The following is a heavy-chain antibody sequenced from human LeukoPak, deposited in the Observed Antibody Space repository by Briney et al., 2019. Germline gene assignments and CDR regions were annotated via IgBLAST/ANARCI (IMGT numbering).Heavy chain of an antibody. V-gene: IGHV3-30*02. CDR2: IRYDGSNK. CDR1: GFTFSSYG. D-gene: IGHD4-17*01. CDR3: AREHYGDYPLGY. J-gene: IGHJ4*02. Sequence: GGSLRLSCAASGFTFSSYGMHWVRQAPGKGLEWVAFIRYDGSNKYYADSVKGRFTISRDNSKNTLYLQMNSLRAEDTAVYYCAREHYGDYPLGYWGQGTLVTVSS.